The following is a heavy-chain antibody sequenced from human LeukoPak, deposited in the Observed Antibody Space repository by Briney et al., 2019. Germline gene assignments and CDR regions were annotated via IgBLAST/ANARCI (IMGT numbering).Heavy chain of an antibody. J-gene: IGHJ4*02. Sequence: GASVKVSYKASGYTFTSYGISWVRQAPGQGLEWMGWISAYNGNTNYAQKLQGRVTMTTDTSTSTAYMELRSLRSDDTAVYYCARPQDIVVVPAATQRPAFDYWGQGTLVTVSS. CDR1: GYTFTSYG. CDR3: ARPQDIVVVPAATQRPAFDY. CDR2: ISAYNGNT. D-gene: IGHD2-2*01. V-gene: IGHV1-18*01.